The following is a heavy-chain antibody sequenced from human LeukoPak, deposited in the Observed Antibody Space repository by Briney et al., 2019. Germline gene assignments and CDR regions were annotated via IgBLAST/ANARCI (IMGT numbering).Heavy chain of an antibody. D-gene: IGHD4-11*01. J-gene: IGHJ4*02. CDR1: GFTFSYYG. Sequence: GGSLRLSCAASGFTFSYYGMSWVRQAPGKGLEWVSGISGSGGSTYYADSVKGRFTISRDNSKNTLYLQMNSLRAEDRAVYYCARGDSNYGGGLDYWGQGTLVTVSS. CDR3: ARGDSNYGGGLDY. V-gene: IGHV3-23*01. CDR2: ISGSGGST.